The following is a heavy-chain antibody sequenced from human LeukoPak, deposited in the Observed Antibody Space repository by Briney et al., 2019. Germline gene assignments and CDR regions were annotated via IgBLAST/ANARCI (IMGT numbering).Heavy chain of an antibody. V-gene: IGHV3-20*04. CDR2: INWDGGST. J-gene: IGHJ3*02. Sequence: GGSLRLSCAASGFTFDDYGMSWVRQAPGKGLEWVSGINWDGGSTSYADSVKGRFTISRDNAKNSLYLQMNSLRGEDTALYYCARRMPRNAFDIWGQGTMVTVSS. D-gene: IGHD2-2*01. CDR3: ARRMPRNAFDI. CDR1: GFTFDDYG.